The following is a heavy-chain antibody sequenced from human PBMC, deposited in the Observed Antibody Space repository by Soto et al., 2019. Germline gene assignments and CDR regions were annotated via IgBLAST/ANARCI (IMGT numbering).Heavy chain of an antibody. CDR2: INPILDST. D-gene: IGHD6-25*01. CDR3: ATMKRARLDS. J-gene: IGHJ4*02. CDR1: GIMSSGYG. Sequence: QEQVVQSGPAMKEPGSSVKVSCRASGIMSSGYGFSWVRQAPGQGLEWVGMINPILDSTHYAQNLQGRVSLSVDKSRDTAYLEVTRRRLEDTAIYFCATMKRARLDSWGRGTVVTVSS. V-gene: IGHV1-69*09.